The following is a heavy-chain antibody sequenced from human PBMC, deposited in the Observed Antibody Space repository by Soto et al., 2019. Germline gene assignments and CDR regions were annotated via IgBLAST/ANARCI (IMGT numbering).Heavy chain of an antibody. CDR3: ERARRADY. V-gene: IGHV4-34*01. CDR1: GGSFSGYY. Sequence: TSETLSLTCAVYGGSFSGYYWSWIRQPPGKGLEWIGEINHSGSTNYNPSLKSRVTISVDTSRNQFSLKLSSVTAADTAVYYCERARRADYWGQGTLVTVS. J-gene: IGHJ4*02. CDR2: INHSGST.